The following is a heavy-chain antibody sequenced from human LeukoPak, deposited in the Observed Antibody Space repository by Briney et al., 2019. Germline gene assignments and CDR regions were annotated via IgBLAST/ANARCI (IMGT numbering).Heavy chain of an antibody. J-gene: IGHJ4*02. D-gene: IGHD5-24*01. Sequence: SVKVSCKASGGTFSSYAISWVRQAPGQGLEWMGGIIPIFGTANYAQKFQGRVTITADESTSTAYMELSSLRSEDTAVYYCARGFGSRDGYNYFYFDYWGQGTLVTVSS. CDR1: GGTFSSYA. V-gene: IGHV1-69*13. CDR2: IIPIFGTA. CDR3: ARGFGSRDGYNYFYFDY.